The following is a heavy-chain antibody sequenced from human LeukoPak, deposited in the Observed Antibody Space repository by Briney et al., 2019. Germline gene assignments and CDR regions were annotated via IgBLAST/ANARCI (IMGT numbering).Heavy chain of an antibody. CDR1: GFTFSSFE. Sequence: GGSLRLSCAGSGFTFSSFEMNWDRQSPGRGLEWVSYISSSGSTIYYADSVKGRFTISRDNAKNSLYLQMNSLRAEDTALYYCVSRPPPHRGPFDYWGQGTLVTVSS. J-gene: IGHJ4*02. CDR3: VSRPPPHRGPFDY. CDR2: ISSSGSTI. V-gene: IGHV3-48*03.